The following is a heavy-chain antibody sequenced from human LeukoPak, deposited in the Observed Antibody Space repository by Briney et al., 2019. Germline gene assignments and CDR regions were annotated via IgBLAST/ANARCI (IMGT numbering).Heavy chain of an antibody. CDR1: GGTFSSYA. D-gene: IGHD3-10*01. CDR3: ARVAVGSGSYTGSTYYMDV. V-gene: IGHV1-69*01. CDR2: IIPIFGTA. J-gene: IGHJ6*03. Sequence: GSSVKVSCKASGGTFSSYAISWVRQAPGQGLEWMGGIIPIFGTANYAQKFQGRVTITADESTSTDYMELSSLRSEDTAVYYCARVAVGSGSYTGSTYYMDVWGKGTTVTVSS.